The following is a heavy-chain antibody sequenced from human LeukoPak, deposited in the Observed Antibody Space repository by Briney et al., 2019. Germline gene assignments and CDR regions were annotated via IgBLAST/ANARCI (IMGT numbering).Heavy chain of an antibody. CDR1: GYTFTSYD. J-gene: IGHJ5*02. CDR3: ARRHYGDYSYRQLFDP. V-gene: IGHV1-8*01. D-gene: IGHD4-17*01. Sequence: GASVKVSCKASGYTFTSYDINWVRQATGQGLEWMGWMNPNSGNTGYAQKFQGRVTMTRNTSISTAYMELSSLRSEDTAVYYCARRHYGDYSYRQLFDPWGQGTLVTVSS. CDR2: MNPNSGNT.